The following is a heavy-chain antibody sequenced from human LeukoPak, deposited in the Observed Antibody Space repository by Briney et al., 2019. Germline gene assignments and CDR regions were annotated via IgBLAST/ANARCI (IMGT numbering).Heavy chain of an antibody. CDR3: ASSRYYGDYYFDY. V-gene: IGHV4-38-2*02. J-gene: IGHJ4*02. CDR1: GYSISSGYY. CDR2: IYHSGST. D-gene: IGHD4-17*01. Sequence: SETLSLTCTVSGYSISSGYYWGWIRQPPGQGLEWIGSIYHSGSTYYNPSLKSRVTISVDTSKNQFSLKLSSVTAADTAVYYCASSRYYGDYYFDYWGQGTLVTVSS.